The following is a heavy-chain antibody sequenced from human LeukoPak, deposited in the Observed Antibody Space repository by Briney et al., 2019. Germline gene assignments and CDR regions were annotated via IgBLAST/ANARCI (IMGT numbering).Heavy chain of an antibody. J-gene: IGHJ3*01. Sequence: ASVKVSCKASGYTFTSHYIHWVRPAPGQGLEWVGWINPNSGGTAYAQKFQGRVTMTRDTSISAASMELSRLTADDTAIYYCARDYDWVHDAFDVWGQGTRITVSS. V-gene: IGHV1-2*02. D-gene: IGHD3-16*01. CDR1: GYTFTSHY. CDR2: INPNSGGT. CDR3: ARDYDWVHDAFDV.